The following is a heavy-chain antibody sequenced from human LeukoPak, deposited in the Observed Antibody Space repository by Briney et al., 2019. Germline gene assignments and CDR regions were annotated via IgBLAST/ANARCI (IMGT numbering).Heavy chain of an antibody. V-gene: IGHV1-18*01. CDR1: GYTFTSYG. D-gene: IGHD4-17*01. Sequence: ASVKVSCKASGYTFTSYGISWVRQAPGQGLEWMGWISAYNGNTNFAQKLQGRVTMTTDTSTSTAYMELRSLRSDDTAVYYCARDLGYGDWYYFDYWGQGTLVTVSS. CDR2: ISAYNGNT. J-gene: IGHJ4*02. CDR3: ARDLGYGDWYYFDY.